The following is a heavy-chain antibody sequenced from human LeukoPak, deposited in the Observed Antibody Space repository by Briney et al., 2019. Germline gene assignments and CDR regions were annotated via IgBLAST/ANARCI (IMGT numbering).Heavy chain of an antibody. CDR1: GGTFSSYA. Sequence: ASVKVSCKASGGTFSSYAISWVRQAPGQGLEWMGRIIPILGIANYAQKFQGRVTITADKSTSTAYMELSSLRSEDTAVYYCARDRPRDYYDSSGSTPVSAFDIWGQGTMVTVSS. D-gene: IGHD3-22*01. J-gene: IGHJ3*02. V-gene: IGHV1-69*04. CDR2: IIPILGIA. CDR3: ARDRPRDYYDSSGSTPVSAFDI.